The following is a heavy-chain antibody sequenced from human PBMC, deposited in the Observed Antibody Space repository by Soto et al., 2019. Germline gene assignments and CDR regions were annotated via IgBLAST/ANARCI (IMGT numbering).Heavy chain of an antibody. CDR3: EHMDDS. CDR2: TYHRSKWHN. J-gene: IGHJ4*02. V-gene: IGHV6-1*01. D-gene: IGHD3-3*01. Sequence: SQTRSLTCAISGDSVSSNSSAWNWIRQSPSRGLEWLGRTYHRSKWHNEYAVSVKSRITINPDTSRNQFSLQLKSVTPEDTAVYYCEHMDDSWGPGTLVTFSS. CDR1: GDSVSSNSSA.